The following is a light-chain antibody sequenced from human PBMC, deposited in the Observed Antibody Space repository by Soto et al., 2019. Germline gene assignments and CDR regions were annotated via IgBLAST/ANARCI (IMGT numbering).Light chain of an antibody. CDR1: GSHVGGYDY. V-gene: IGLV2-14*01. CDR2: EVS. J-gene: IGLJ1*01. Sequence: QSLLTQPASVAGSTGQSITISCTGTGSHVGGYDYVSWYQQHPGKAPKLLIYEVSNRPSGISNRFSASKSGITASLTISGLQSEDEADYFCSSYTGTSTLVFGTWTKVTVL. CDR3: SSYTGTSTLV.